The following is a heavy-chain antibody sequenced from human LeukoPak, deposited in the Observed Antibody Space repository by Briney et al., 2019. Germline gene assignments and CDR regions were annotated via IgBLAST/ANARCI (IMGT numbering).Heavy chain of an antibody. V-gene: IGHV4-34*01. D-gene: IGHD2-2*01. CDR3: ARGPRPFCSSTSCPPDYYGMDV. CDR1: GGSFSGYY. CDR2: INHSGST. J-gene: IGHJ6*02. Sequence: PSETLSLTCAVYGGSFSGYYWSWIRQPPGKGLEWIGEINHSGSTNYNPSLKSRVTTSVDTSKNQFSLRLSSVTAADTAVYYCARGPRPFCSSTSCPPDYYGMDVWGQGTTVTVSS.